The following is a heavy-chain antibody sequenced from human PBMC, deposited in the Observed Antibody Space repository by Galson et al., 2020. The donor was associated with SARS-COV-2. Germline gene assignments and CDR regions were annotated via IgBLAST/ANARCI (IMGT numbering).Heavy chain of an antibody. J-gene: IGHJ4*02. D-gene: IGHD3-10*01. CDR2: ISSKAYSYAT. V-gene: IGHV3-73*01. Sequence: GSLRLSCAASGFTFSGSAMTWVRQASGKGLEWVGRISSKAYSYATAYAASVTGRFTISRDDSKNTAFLQMNSLKTEDTAVYYCTRDYGRYWGQGTLVTVSS. CDR1: GFTFSGSA. CDR3: TRDYGRY.